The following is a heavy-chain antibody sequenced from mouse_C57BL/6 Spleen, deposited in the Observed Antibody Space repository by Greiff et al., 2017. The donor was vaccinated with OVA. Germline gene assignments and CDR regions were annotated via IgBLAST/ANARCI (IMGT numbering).Heavy chain of an antibody. Sequence: VQLQQSGPELVKPGASVKISCKASGYTFTDYYMNWVKQSHGKSLEWIGDINPNNGGTSYNQKFKGKATLTVDKSSSTASMELRSLTSEDSAVYYCARDTTVVDWGQGTSVTVSS. CDR3: ARDTTVVD. CDR2: INPNNGGT. V-gene: IGHV1-26*01. J-gene: IGHJ4*01. D-gene: IGHD1-1*01. CDR1: GYTFTDYY.